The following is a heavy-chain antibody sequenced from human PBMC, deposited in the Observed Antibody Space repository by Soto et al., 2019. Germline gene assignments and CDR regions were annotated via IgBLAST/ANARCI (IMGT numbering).Heavy chain of an antibody. CDR2: MNPNSGNT. Sequence: QVQLVQSGAEVKKPGASVKVSCKASGYTFTSYDINWVRQATGQGLEWMGWMNPNSGNTGYAQKFQGRVTMTXNTSXSXPYMELSSLRSEDTAVYYCASPARNYDFWSGYSFDIWGQGTMVTVSS. V-gene: IGHV1-8*01. CDR3: ASPARNYDFWSGYSFDI. J-gene: IGHJ3*02. D-gene: IGHD3-3*01. CDR1: GYTFTSYD.